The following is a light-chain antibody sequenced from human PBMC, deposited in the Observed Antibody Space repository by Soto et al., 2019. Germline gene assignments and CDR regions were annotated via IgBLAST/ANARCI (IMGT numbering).Light chain of an antibody. CDR2: DAS. CDR1: QSVSSY. J-gene: IGKJ1*01. Sequence: EIVLTQSPATLYLSPGERATLSCRASQSVSSYLAWYQQKPGQAPRLLIYDASNRATGIPARFSGSGSGTDFTLTISSLEPEDFAVYYCQQYNNWPQTFGQGTKVDIK. V-gene: IGKV3-11*01. CDR3: QQYNNWPQT.